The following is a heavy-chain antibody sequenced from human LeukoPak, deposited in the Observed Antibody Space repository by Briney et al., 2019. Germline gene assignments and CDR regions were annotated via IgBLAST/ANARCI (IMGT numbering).Heavy chain of an antibody. J-gene: IGHJ4*02. V-gene: IGHV1-69*04. Sequence: ASVKVSCKASGGTFSSYAISWVRQAPGQGLEWMGRIIPILGIANYAQKFQGRVTITADKSTSTAYMELSSLRSEDTAMYYCARDSIIFDYWGQGTLVTVSS. CDR3: ARDSIIFDY. CDR2: IIPILGIA. CDR1: GGTFSSYA.